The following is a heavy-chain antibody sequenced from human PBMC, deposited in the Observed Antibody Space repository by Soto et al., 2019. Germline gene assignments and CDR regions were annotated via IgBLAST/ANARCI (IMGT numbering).Heavy chain of an antibody. CDR1: GYTFTSYA. V-gene: IGHV1-3*01. CDR3: ARGVGLYSNYAY. Sequence: QVQLVQSGAEVKKPGASVKVSCKASGYTFTSYAMHWVRQAPGQRLEWMGWINAGNGNTKYSQKFQGRVTITRDTSARTAYMELSSVRSEDTAVYYCARGVGLYSNYAYWRQGTLVTVSS. CDR2: INAGNGNT. J-gene: IGHJ4*02. D-gene: IGHD2-2*02.